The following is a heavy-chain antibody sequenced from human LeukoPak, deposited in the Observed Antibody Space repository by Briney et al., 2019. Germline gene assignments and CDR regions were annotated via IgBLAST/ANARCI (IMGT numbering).Heavy chain of an antibody. CDR3: AKDASFVVISDYYMDV. V-gene: IGHV3-30-3*01. Sequence: GGSLRLSCAASGFTFSSYAMHWVRQAPGKGLEWVAVISYDGSNKYYADSVKGRFTISRDNSKNTPYLQMNSLRAEDTAVYYCAKDASFVVISDYYMDVWGKGTTVTVSS. CDR2: ISYDGSNK. J-gene: IGHJ6*03. CDR1: GFTFSSYA. D-gene: IGHD2-15*01.